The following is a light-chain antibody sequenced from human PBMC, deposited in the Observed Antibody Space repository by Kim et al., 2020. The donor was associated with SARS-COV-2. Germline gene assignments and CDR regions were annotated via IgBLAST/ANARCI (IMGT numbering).Light chain of an antibody. CDR1: SLRSYY. CDR2: GKN. V-gene: IGLV3-19*02. CDR3: NSWDSSGNHNWV. J-gene: IGLJ3*02. Sequence: SSELTQDPAVSVALGQTVRIPCQGDSLRSYYASWYQQKPGQAPVRVIYGKNNRPSGIPDRFSGSSSGNTASLTITGAQAEDEADYYCNSWDSSGNHNWVFGGGTQLTVL.